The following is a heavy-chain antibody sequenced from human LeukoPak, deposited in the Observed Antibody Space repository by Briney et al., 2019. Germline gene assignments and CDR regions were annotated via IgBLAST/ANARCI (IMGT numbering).Heavy chain of an antibody. V-gene: IGHV3-30*02. CDR3: AREGYSPY. CDR1: GFTFSSYG. CDR2: IRYDGSNK. D-gene: IGHD6-13*01. Sequence: PGGSLRLSCAASGFTFSSYGMHWVRQAPGKGLEWVAFIRYDGSNKYYADSVKGRFTISRDNAENSLYLQMNSLRAEDTAVYYCAREGYSPYWGQGTLVTVSS. J-gene: IGHJ4*02.